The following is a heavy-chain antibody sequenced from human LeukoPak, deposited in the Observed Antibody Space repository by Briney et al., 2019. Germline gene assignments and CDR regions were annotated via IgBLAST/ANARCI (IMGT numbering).Heavy chain of an antibody. J-gene: IGHJ4*02. Sequence: SETLSLTCTVSGGSISSDYWSWVRQPPGKGLEWIGDIYYSGSTNYNPSLKSRVTISVDTSKNQFFLILNSVTAADTAVYYCARGYSGSYSYFDHWGQGTLVTVS. D-gene: IGHD1-26*01. CDR1: GGSISSDY. CDR3: ARGYSGSYSYFDH. CDR2: IYYSGST. V-gene: IGHV4-59*01.